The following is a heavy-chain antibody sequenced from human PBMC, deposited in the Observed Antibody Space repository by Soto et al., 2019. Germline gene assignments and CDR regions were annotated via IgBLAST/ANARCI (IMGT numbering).Heavy chain of an antibody. D-gene: IGHD3-9*01. J-gene: IGHJ6*03. CDR2: IYYSGST. CDR1: GGSISSYY. Sequence: QVQLQESGPGLVKPSETLSLTCTVSGGSISSYYWSWIRQPPGKGLEWIGYIYYSGSTNYNPSLKSRVTISVDTSNNQFSLKLSSVTAADTAVYYCARTKILTGSSPYYYYYYMDVWGKGTTVTVSS. CDR3: ARTKILTGSSPYYYYYYMDV. V-gene: IGHV4-59*01.